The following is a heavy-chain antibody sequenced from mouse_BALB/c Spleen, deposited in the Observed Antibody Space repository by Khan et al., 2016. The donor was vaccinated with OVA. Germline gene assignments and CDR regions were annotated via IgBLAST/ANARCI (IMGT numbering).Heavy chain of an antibody. J-gene: IGHJ3*01. CDR3: GRDGAYYSNSGWFAY. CDR1: GYTFTSYT. Sequence: VQLQQSGAELARPGASVKMSCKASGYTFTSYTIHWVKLRPGQGLEWIGYINPNNGYTNYNQKFNDKATLTADKSSSTVYMQLSSLTSDDSAVYNCGRDGAYYSNSGWFAYWGQGTLVTVSA. V-gene: IGHV1-4*01. CDR2: INPNNGYT. D-gene: IGHD2-5*01.